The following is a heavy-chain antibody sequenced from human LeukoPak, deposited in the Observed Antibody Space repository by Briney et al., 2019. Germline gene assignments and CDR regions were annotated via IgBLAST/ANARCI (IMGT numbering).Heavy chain of an antibody. Sequence: SETLSLTCTVSGGSISSYYWSWIRQPPGKGLEWIGEINHSGSTNYNPSLKSRVTISVDTSKNQFSLKLSSVTAADTAVYYCARGRKPITIFGVVISGNWFDPWGQGTLVTVSS. D-gene: IGHD3-3*01. CDR1: GGSISSYY. CDR2: INHSGST. J-gene: IGHJ5*02. V-gene: IGHV4-34*01. CDR3: ARGRKPITIFGVVISGNWFDP.